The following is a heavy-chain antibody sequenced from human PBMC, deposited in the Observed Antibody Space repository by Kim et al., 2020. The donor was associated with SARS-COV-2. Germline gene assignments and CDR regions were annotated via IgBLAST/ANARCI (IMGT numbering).Heavy chain of an antibody. CDR1: GFTFSSYG. J-gene: IGHJ6*02. D-gene: IGHD2-2*01. V-gene: IGHV3-33*05. Sequence: GGSLRLSCAASGFTFSSYGMHWVRQAPGKGLEWVAVISYDGSNKYYADSVKGRFTISRDNSKNTLYLQMNSLRAEDTAVYYCARDTRAIYYYYGMDVWGQGTTVTVSS. CDR2: ISYDGSNK. CDR3: ARDTRAIYYYYGMDV.